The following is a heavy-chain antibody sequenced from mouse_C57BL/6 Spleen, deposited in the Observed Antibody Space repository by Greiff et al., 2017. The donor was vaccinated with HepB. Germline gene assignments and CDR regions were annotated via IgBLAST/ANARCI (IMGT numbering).Heavy chain of an antibody. Sequence: VQLQQSGAELVRPGASVTLSCKASGYTFTDYEMHWVKQTPVHGLEWIGAIDPETGGTAYNQKFKGKAILTADKSSSTAYMELRSLTSEDSAVYYCTRRDWWYFDVWGTGTTVTVSS. D-gene: IGHD3-3*01. CDR2: IDPETGGT. CDR1: GYTFTDYE. V-gene: IGHV1-15*01. CDR3: TRRDWWYFDV. J-gene: IGHJ1*03.